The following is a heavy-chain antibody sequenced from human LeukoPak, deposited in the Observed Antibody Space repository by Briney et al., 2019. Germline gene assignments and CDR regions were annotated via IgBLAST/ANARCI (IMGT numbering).Heavy chain of an antibody. J-gene: IGHJ5*02. CDR3: ARRLERRGNWFDP. Sequence: ASVTVSFEASGGTFSSYAISWVRQAPGQGLEWMGGIIPIFGTANYAQKFQGRVTITADESTSTAYMELSSLRSEDTAVYYCARRLERRGNWFDPWGQGTLVTVSS. D-gene: IGHD1-1*01. V-gene: IGHV1-69*01. CDR2: IIPIFGTA. CDR1: GGTFSSYA.